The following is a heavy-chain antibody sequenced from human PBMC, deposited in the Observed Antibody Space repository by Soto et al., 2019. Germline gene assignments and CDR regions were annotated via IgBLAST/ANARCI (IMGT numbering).Heavy chain of an antibody. J-gene: IGHJ5*02. D-gene: IGHD2-21*02. CDR2: ISAYNGNT. CDR1: GYTFTSYG. Sequence: QVQLVQSGAEVKKPGASVKVSCKASGYTFTSYGISWVRQAPGQGLEWMGWISAYNGNTNYAQKLQGRVTMTTDTSTSTAYMEVRSLRSDDTAVYYCARDKGAYCGGDCYSTWFDPWGQGTLVTVSS. V-gene: IGHV1-18*01. CDR3: ARDKGAYCGGDCYSTWFDP.